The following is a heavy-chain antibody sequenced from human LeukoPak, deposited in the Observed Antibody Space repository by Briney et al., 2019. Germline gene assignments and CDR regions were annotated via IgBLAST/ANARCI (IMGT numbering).Heavy chain of an antibody. Sequence: ASVKVSCKASGYTFTNFGISCVRQAPGQGLEWMGWISPYNGNTDYPQTVQGRVTMTPDTSTSTAYMELRRLRSDDMAVYYCARGGVGHCSGGSCPTSWFDPWGQGTLVTVSS. CDR3: ARGGVGHCSGGSCPTSWFDP. V-gene: IGHV1-18*03. CDR2: ISPYNGNT. CDR1: GYTFTNFG. D-gene: IGHD2-15*01. J-gene: IGHJ5*02.